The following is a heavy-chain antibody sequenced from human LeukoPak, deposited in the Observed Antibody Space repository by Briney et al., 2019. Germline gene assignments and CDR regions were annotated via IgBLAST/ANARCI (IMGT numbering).Heavy chain of an antibody. J-gene: IGHJ4*02. CDR1: GYSISSGYY. Sequence: SSETLSLTCAVSGYSISSGYYWGWIRPPPGKGLEWIGSIYHSGSTYYNPSLKSRVTISVDTSKNQFSLKLSSVTAADTAVYYCARYNWNDGYFDYWGQGTLVTVSS. CDR2: IYHSGST. D-gene: IGHD1-1*01. CDR3: ARYNWNDGYFDY. V-gene: IGHV4-38-2*01.